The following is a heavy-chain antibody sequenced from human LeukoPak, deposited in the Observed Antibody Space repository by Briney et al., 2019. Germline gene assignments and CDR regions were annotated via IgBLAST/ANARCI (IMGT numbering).Heavy chain of an antibody. CDR1: GYTLTELS. V-gene: IGHV1-24*01. CDR3: ATALQTYYYDTPLDY. J-gene: IGHJ4*02. D-gene: IGHD3-22*01. Sequence: ASVKVSCKVSGYTLTELSMHWVRHAPGKGLEWMGGFDPEDGETIYAQKFQGRVTMTEDTSTDTAYMELSSLRSEDTAVYYCATALQTYYYDTPLDYWGQGTLVTVSS. CDR2: FDPEDGET.